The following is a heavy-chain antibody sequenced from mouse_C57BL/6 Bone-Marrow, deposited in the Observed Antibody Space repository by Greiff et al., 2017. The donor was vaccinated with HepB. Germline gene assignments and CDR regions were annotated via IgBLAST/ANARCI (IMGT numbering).Heavy chain of an antibody. J-gene: IGHJ4*01. CDR2: IDPSDSYT. CDR3: ARQATGTGYYAMDY. D-gene: IGHD4-1*02. Sequence: QVQLQQPGAELVMPGASVKLSCKASGYTFTSYWMHWVKQRPGQGLEWIGEIDPSDSYTNYNQKFKGKSTLNVDKYSSTAYMQLSSLTSEDSAVYYCARQATGTGYYAMDYWGQGTSVTVSS. CDR1: GYTFTSYW. V-gene: IGHV1-69*01.